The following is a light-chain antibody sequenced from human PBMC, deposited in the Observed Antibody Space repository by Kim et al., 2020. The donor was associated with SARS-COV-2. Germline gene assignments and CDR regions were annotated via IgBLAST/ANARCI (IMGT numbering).Light chain of an antibody. CDR2: GAS. V-gene: IGKV3-15*01. CDR1: QSIGGN. J-gene: IGKJ4*01. Sequence: SPGETATLSCRASQSIGGNLVWFQQKPGQAPRLLIYGASTRATGIPARFSGSGSGTDFTLTINSLQSEDFAVYYCQQFNHWPPLTFGGGTKVDIK. CDR3: QQFNHWPPLT.